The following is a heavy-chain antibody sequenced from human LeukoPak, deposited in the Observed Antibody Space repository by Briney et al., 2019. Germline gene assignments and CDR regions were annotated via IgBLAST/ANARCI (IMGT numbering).Heavy chain of an antibody. CDR3: ARNDYYGSGYYWYLDN. CDR1: GFTFSNAW. CDR2: ISSSGSTI. J-gene: IGHJ4*02. V-gene: IGHV3-48*04. Sequence: PGGSLRLSCAASGFTFSNAWMNWVRQAPGKGLEWVSYISSSGSTIYYADSVKGRFTISRDNAKNSLYLQMNNLRAEDTALYHCARNDYYGSGYYWYLDNWGQGTLVTVSS. D-gene: IGHD3-10*01.